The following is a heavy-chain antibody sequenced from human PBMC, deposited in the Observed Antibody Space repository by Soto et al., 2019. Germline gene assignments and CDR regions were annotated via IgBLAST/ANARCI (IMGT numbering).Heavy chain of an antibody. V-gene: IGHV4-39*01. D-gene: IGHD3-3*02. Sequence: SETLSLTCAFSCDSIISSSYYWAWIRQPPGKGLEWIGSIHYRANSYYSPSLKSRITISVDTSKNQISLRLSSVTAADTAVYYCARPLQLAVSGFDPWGQGTLGTVS. CDR1: CDSIISSSYY. J-gene: IGHJ5*02. CDR2: IHYRANS. CDR3: ARPLQLAVSGFDP.